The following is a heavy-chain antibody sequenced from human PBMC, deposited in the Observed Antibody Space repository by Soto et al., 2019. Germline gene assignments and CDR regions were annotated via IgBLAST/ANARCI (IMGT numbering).Heavy chain of an antibody. V-gene: IGHV3-30*03. J-gene: IGHJ6*02. D-gene: IGHD2-2*03. CDR2: ILYDGSKK. CDR3: ARRLDVSPGSYYYYYGMDV. Sequence: GGSLRLSCAASGFTFSSYGMHWVRQAPGKGLEWVAVILYDGSKKYYADSMKGRFTISRDNSKNTLYLQMNSLRAEDSALYYCARRLDVSPGSYYYYYGMDVWGQGTTVTVSS. CDR1: GFTFSSYG.